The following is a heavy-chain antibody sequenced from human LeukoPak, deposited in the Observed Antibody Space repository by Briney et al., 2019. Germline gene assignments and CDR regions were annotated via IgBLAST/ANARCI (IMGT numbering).Heavy chain of an antibody. Sequence: ASVKVSCKASGYTFTSYHMHWVRLAPGQGLEWMGIINPSSGSTTYAQKFQDRVTMTRDTSTSTVYMDLSRLRSEDTAVYYCARMWAARRIYYFDFWGQGTLVTVSS. CDR1: GYTFTSYH. J-gene: IGHJ4*02. CDR2: INPSSGST. D-gene: IGHD6-6*01. CDR3: ARMWAARRIYYFDF. V-gene: IGHV1-46*01.